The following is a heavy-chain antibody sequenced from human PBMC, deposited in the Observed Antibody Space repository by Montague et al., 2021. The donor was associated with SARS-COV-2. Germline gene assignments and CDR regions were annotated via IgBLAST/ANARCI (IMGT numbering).Heavy chain of an antibody. V-gene: IGHV3-23*01. Sequence: SLRLSCAASGFTFTSYGMALVRQAPGKGLEWVSVITVSFAGTYXXXSLEGRFTISRDHSRNTLFLQLNSLRAEDTAVYYCAKRGSYFFDYWGQGTLVTVSS. J-gene: IGHJ4*02. CDR3: AKRGSYFFDY. CDR2: ITVSFAGT. D-gene: IGHD1-26*01. CDR1: GFTFTSYG.